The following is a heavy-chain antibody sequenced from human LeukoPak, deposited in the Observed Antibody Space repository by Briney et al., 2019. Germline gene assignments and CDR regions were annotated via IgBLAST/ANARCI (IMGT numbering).Heavy chain of an antibody. Sequence: GGSLRLSCAASGFTVSSNYMSWVRQAPGKGLEWVSVIYSGGSTYYADSVKGRFTISRDNSKNTLYLQMNSLRAEDTAVYYCARARGEVAPFDYWGQGTLVTVSS. CDR1: GFTVSSNY. D-gene: IGHD3-16*01. CDR2: IYSGGST. J-gene: IGHJ4*02. V-gene: IGHV3-53*01. CDR3: ARARGEVAPFDY.